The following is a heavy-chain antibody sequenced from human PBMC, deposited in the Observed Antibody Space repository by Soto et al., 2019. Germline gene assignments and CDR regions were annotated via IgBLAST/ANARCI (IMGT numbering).Heavy chain of an antibody. J-gene: IGHJ4*02. CDR3: ARRKERSGPYYLDL. V-gene: IGHV1-8*02. CDR2: MNPNNGNA. CDR1: GYSFTDYH. Sequence: ASVKVSCKASGYSFTDYHIHWVRQAAGQGLEWMGWMNPNNGNAGFAQKFRGRINMTRNTSISTAYLELSSLRSDDSAVYFCARRKERSGPYYLDLWGQGTQVTVSS. D-gene: IGHD6-25*01.